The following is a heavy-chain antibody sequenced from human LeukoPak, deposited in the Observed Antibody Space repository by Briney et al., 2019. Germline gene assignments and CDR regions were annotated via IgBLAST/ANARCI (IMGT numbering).Heavy chain of an antibody. CDR1: GGSISSYY. CDR3: ARVFRVDFWSGHLPRDHYYYYYGMDV. J-gene: IGHJ6*02. CDR2: IYTSGCT. Sequence: PSETLSLTCTVSGGSISSYYWSWIRQPAGKGLEWIGRIYTSGCTNYNPSLKSRVTMSVDTSKNQFSLKLSSVTAADTAVYYCARVFRVDFWSGHLPRDHYYYYYGMDVWGQGTTVAVSS. D-gene: IGHD3-3*01. V-gene: IGHV4-4*07.